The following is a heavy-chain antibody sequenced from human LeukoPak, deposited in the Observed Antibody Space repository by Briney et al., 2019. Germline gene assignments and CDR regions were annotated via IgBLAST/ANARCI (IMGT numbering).Heavy chain of an antibody. CDR3: ARDSDWDDAFDI. D-gene: IGHD3-9*01. CDR1: GFTFSSYS. V-gene: IGHV3-21*01. Sequence: GGSLRLXCAASGFTFSSYSMNWVRQAPGKGLEWVSSISSSSSYIYYADSVKGRFTISRDNAKNSLYLQMNSLRAEDTAVYYCARDSDWDDAFDIWGQGTMVTVSS. CDR2: ISSSSSYI. J-gene: IGHJ3*02.